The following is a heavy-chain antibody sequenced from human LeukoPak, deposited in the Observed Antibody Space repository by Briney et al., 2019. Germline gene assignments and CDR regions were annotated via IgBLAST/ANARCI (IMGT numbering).Heavy chain of an antibody. CDR2: FDPEDGET. Sequence: ASVKVSCKVSGYTLTELSMHWVRQAPGKGLEWMGGFDPEDGETIYAQKFQGRVTMTEDTSTDTAYMELSSLGSEDTAVYYCATVVVVPAAHSGDYYGMDVWGQGTTVTVSS. V-gene: IGHV1-24*01. D-gene: IGHD2-2*01. CDR3: ATVVVVPAAHSGDYYGMDV. J-gene: IGHJ6*02. CDR1: GYTLTELS.